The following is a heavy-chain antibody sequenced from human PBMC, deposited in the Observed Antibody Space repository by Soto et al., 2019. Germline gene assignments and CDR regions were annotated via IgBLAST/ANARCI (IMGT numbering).Heavy chain of an antibody. J-gene: IGHJ5*02. CDR1: GYSISSGLY. CDR2: IYRGGIT. D-gene: IGHD1-1*01. CDR3: AIGNPDWFDP. Sequence: ETLPLTCAVSGYSISSGLYWGWIRQPPGKGLEWIGTIYRGGITYYNPSLKSRVTISIDTSKNHFSLRLSSVTATDTAVYFCAIGNPDWFDPWGQGTLVTVSS. V-gene: IGHV4-38-2*01.